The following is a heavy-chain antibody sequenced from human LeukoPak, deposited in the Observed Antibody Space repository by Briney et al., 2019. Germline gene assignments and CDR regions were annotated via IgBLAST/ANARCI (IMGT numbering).Heavy chain of an antibody. V-gene: IGHV4-31*03. D-gene: IGHD3-9*01. J-gene: IGHJ4*02. Sequence: SETLSLTCTVSGGSISSGGYYWSWIRQHPGKGLEWIGYIYYSGSTYYNPSLKNRVTISVDTSKNQFSLKLSSVTAADTAVYYCARLNYDILTGPDYWGQGTLVTVSS. CDR2: IYYSGST. CDR1: GGSISSGGYY. CDR3: ARLNYDILTGPDY.